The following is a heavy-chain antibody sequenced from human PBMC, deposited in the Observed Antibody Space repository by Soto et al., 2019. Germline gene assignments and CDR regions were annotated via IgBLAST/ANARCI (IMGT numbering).Heavy chain of an antibody. J-gene: IGHJ4*02. V-gene: IGHV4-59*01. CDR1: GGSINSYY. Sequence: SETLSLTCTVSGGSINSYYWSWIRQPPGKGLEWIGNIHYNGNTKYNPSLKSRVTMSVDTSKNQFSLKLISVTAADTAKYFCAREGNLGRWLQPLDFWGQGTLVTVS. CDR2: IHYNGNT. D-gene: IGHD5-12*01. CDR3: AREGNLGRWLQPLDF.